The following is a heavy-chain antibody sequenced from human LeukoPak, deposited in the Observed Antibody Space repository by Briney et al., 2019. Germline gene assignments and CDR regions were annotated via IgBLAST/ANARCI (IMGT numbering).Heavy chain of an antibody. CDR1: GGSFSGYY. D-gene: IGHD3-3*01. CDR2: INHSGST. V-gene: IGHV4-34*01. CDR3: ARGPYDFWSGYLVV. Sequence: SETLSLACAVYGGSFSGYYWSWIRQPPGKGLEWIGEINHSGSTNYNPSLKSRVTISVDTSKNQFSLKLSSVTAADTAVYYCARGPYDFWSGYLVVWGQGTLVTVSS. J-gene: IGHJ4*02.